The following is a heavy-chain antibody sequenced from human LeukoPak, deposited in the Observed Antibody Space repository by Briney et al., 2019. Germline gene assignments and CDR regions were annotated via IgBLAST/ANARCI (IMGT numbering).Heavy chain of an antibody. CDR2: MNPNSGNT. V-gene: IGHV1-8*01. J-gene: IGHJ4*02. CDR3: ARVTNFWSGYPRPGYFDY. D-gene: IGHD3-3*01. Sequence: ASVKVSCKASGYTFTSYDINWVRQATGQGLEWMGWMNPNSGNTGYAQKFQGRVTMTRNTSIRTAYMELSSLRSEDTAVYYCARVTNFWSGYPRPGYFDYWGQGTLVTVSS. CDR1: GYTFTSYD.